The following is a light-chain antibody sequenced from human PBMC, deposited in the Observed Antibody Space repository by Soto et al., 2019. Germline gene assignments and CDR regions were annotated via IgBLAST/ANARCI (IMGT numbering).Light chain of an antibody. J-gene: IGKJ2*01. CDR3: MQRMEFPVT. CDR1: ESLLDNDDGNTY. V-gene: IGKV2-40*01. CDR2: PLY. Sequence: DIVMTQSPLSLPVTPGEPASISCRSSESLLDNDDGNTYLDWYVQKPGQSPQPLIYPLYYRASGVPDRFSGGGSGTDFTLKISRVEAEDVGVYYCMQRMEFPVTFGQGTKVDIK.